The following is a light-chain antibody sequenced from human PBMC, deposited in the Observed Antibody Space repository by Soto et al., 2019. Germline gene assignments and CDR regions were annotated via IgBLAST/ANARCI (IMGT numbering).Light chain of an antibody. CDR2: AAS. CDR3: QQSYSTPRLS. Sequence: DIQMTQSPSSLSASVGDMLTITCRANQSITNFLNWYQKKPGEAPKLLIYAASRLESGVPSRFSGSGSGTDFALTINSLQPEDFATYYCQQSYSTPRLSFGGGTRVDLK. J-gene: IGKJ4*01. V-gene: IGKV1-39*01. CDR1: QSITNF.